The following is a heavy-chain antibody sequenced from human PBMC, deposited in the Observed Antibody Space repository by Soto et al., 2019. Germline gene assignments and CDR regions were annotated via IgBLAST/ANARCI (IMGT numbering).Heavy chain of an antibody. V-gene: IGHV4-59*01. Sequence: QVHLQESGPGLVRPSETLSLTCTVSGVSLKTYYWSWIRLPPGGGLGWIGYIFSSGSPNYNPSLRSRVTMSVETSNNHFSLKMSSVTAADTAVYYCARVAVISYYNHMDVWGKGTTVTVSS. CDR2: IFSSGSP. CDR1: GVSLKTYY. J-gene: IGHJ6*03. CDR3: ARVAVISYYNHMDV. D-gene: IGHD3-10*01.